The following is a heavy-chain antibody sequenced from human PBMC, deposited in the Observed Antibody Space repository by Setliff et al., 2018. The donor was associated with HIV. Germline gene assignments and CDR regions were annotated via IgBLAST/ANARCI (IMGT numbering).Heavy chain of an antibody. V-gene: IGHV1-18*01. CDR2: ISAYNGNT. D-gene: IGHD3-22*01. Sequence: ASVKVSCKASGYTFTSYDIRWVRQAPGQGLEWVGWISAYNGNTNYAQKLQGRVTMTTDTSTSTAYMELRSLRSDDTAVYYCAREIGDYYDSSGYYPPTDYYYGMDVWGQGTTVTVSS. CDR1: GYTFTSYD. CDR3: AREIGDYYDSSGYYPPTDYYYGMDV. J-gene: IGHJ6*02.